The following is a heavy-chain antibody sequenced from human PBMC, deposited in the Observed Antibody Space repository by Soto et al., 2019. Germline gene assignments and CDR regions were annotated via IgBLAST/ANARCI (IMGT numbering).Heavy chain of an antibody. J-gene: IGHJ5*02. Sequence: ASVKVSCKASGYTFTGYYMHWVRQAPGQGLEWMGWINPNSGGTNYAQKFQGRVTMTTDTSTSTAYMELRSLRSDDTAVYYCARCPLYSSGWYWFDPWGQGTLVTVSS. CDR3: ARCPLYSSGWYWFDP. D-gene: IGHD6-19*01. CDR1: GYTFTGYY. CDR2: INPNSGGT. V-gene: IGHV1-2*02.